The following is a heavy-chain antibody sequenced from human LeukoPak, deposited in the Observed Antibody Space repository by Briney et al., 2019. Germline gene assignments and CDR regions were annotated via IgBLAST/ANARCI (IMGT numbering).Heavy chain of an antibody. Sequence: GGSLRLSCAASGFTFSSYDMHWVRQAPGKGLEWVPSISSSSSYIYYADSVKGRFTISRDNAKNSLYLQMNSLRAEDTAVYFCARDRDSGSYFLAYYYYYYYMDVWGKGTTVTVSS. CDR3: ARDRDSGSYFLAYYYYYYYMDV. J-gene: IGHJ6*03. CDR2: ISSSSSYI. CDR1: GFTFSSYD. V-gene: IGHV3-21*04. D-gene: IGHD1-26*01.